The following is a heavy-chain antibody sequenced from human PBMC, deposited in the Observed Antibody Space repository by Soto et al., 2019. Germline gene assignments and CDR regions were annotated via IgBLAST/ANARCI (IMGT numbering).Heavy chain of an antibody. V-gene: IGHV3-23*01. CDR1: RFTFRSYA. CDR3: AIEALDVVPEEIFFYGRDV. Sequence: EVYLLESGGGLVQPGGSLRLSCVASRFTFRSYAVSWVRQQPGKGLEWVSGISGSGDSTYYADSVKGRFTSSRDNSKNTVYLQMSSLRGGDTAVYYCAIEALDVVPEEIFFYGRDVWGQGTTVTVAS. J-gene: IGHJ6*02. D-gene: IGHD2-15*01. CDR2: ISGSGDST.